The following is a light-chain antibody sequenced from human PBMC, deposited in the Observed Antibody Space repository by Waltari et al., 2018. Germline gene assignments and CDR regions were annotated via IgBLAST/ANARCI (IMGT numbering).Light chain of an antibody. CDR2: TTN. Sequence: QSVLSQPPSASGTPGQTVTISCSGTSSNIGNNFVSWYRQVPGTAPKLLIYTTNQRPSGVPDRSSGSKSGTSASLALSGLLSEDEADYYCAVWDDSLNAWVFGGGTKLTVL. CDR1: SSNIGNNF. J-gene: IGLJ3*02. V-gene: IGLV1-44*01. CDR3: AVWDDSLNAWV.